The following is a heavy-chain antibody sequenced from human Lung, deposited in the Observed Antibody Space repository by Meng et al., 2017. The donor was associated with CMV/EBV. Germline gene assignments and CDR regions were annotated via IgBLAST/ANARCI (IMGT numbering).Heavy chain of an antibody. Sequence: ASXXVSXKASGYPFTDYFVHWVRQAPGQGLEWMAYIIPNSGGTSYAQKFQGRVTVTRDTSVSTAYMELRNMKSDDTAVYYCARTRKTNSGAGPENSWGQGTLVTFSS. D-gene: IGHD7-27*01. CDR1: GYPFTDYF. V-gene: IGHV1-2*02. J-gene: IGHJ5*02. CDR3: ARTRKTNSGAGPENS. CDR2: IIPNSGGT.